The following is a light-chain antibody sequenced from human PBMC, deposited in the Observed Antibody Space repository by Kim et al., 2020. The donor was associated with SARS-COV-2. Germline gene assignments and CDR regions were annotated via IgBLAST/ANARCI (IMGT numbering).Light chain of an antibody. J-gene: IGKJ2*03. CDR2: AAS. CDR1: QSISSY. Sequence: SASVGDRVTITCRASQSISSYLNWYQQKPGKAPKLLIYAASSLQSGVPSSFSGSGSGTDFTLTISSLQPEDFATYYCQQSYSTPQSFGQGTKLEI. V-gene: IGKV1-39*01. CDR3: QQSYSTPQS.